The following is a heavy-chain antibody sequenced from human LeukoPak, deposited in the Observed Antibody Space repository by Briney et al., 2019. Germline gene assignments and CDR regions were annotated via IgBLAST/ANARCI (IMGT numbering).Heavy chain of an antibody. CDR2: INHSGST. Sequence: KPSETLSLTCAVYGGSFSGYYWSWLRQPPGKGLEWIGEINHSGSTNYNPSLKSRVTISVDTSKNQFSLKLSSVTAADTAVYYCASRLLDSSGYYLGVDYWGQGTLVTVSS. CDR3: ASRLLDSSGYYLGVDY. J-gene: IGHJ4*02. V-gene: IGHV4-34*01. D-gene: IGHD3-22*01. CDR1: GGSFSGYY.